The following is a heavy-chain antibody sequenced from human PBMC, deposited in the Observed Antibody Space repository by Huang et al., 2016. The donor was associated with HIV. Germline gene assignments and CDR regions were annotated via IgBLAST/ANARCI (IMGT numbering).Heavy chain of an antibody. CDR1: GGSASSTYYY. D-gene: IGHD3-10*01. CDR2: IYYMGST. J-gene: IGHJ5*02. V-gene: IGHV4-39*01. CDR3: ARPPGSGILGGWFDP. Sequence: QLQLQESGPGLVKPSETLSLTCTGSGGSASSTYYYWGWFRQPPGKGLEWIGAIYYMGSTYYNPSLKGRVTISVDTSKNQLYLKGTAVTAADTALYYCARPPGSGILGGWFDPWGQGALVTVSP.